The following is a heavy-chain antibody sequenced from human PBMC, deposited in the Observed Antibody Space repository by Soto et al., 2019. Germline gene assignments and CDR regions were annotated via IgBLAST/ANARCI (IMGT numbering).Heavy chain of an antibody. V-gene: IGHV3-30-3*01. CDR2: ISYDGSNK. Sequence: QVPLVESGGGVVQPGRSLRLSCAASGFTFSSYAMHWVRQAPGKGLEWVAVISYDGSNKYYADSVKGRFTISRDNSKNTLYLQMNSLRAEDTAVYYCARDRSSFFDYWGQGTLVTVSS. J-gene: IGHJ4*02. CDR1: GFTFSSYA. CDR3: ARDRSSFFDY.